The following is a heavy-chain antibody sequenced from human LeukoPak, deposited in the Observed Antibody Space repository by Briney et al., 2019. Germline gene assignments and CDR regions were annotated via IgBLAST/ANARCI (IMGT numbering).Heavy chain of an antibody. J-gene: IGHJ4*02. V-gene: IGHV1-24*01. D-gene: IGHD2-21*01. CDR1: GYTLTELP. CDR2: FDPEDAET. CDR3: ATGKIYCGFCSGDY. Sequence: GASVKVSRKVSGYTLTELPMHWVRQTPGKGLEWMGGFDPEDAETIYAQKFQGRVTMTEDTSTDTAYMELSSLSSEDTAVYYCATGKIYCGFCSGDYWGQGTLVTVSS.